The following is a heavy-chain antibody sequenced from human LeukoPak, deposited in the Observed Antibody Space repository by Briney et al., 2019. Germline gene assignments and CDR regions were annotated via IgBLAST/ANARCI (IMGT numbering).Heavy chain of an antibody. J-gene: IGHJ4*02. Sequence: GGSLRLSCAASGFIFSSYALSWVRQAPGKWLEWVSGISGSGGSTYYADSVKGRFTISRDNSKNTLYLQMNSLRAEDTAVYYCAKDRGPYSGYDSFFDFWGQGTLVTVSS. V-gene: IGHV3-23*01. CDR1: GFIFSSYA. D-gene: IGHD5-12*01. CDR3: AKDRGPYSGYDSFFDF. CDR2: ISGSGGST.